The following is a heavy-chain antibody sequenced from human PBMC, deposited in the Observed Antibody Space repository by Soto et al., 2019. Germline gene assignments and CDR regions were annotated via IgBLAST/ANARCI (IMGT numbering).Heavy chain of an antibody. V-gene: IGHV5-51*01. J-gene: IGHJ4*02. Sequence: GDSLKISCKVTGYNFTNYWVAWVRQMPGKGLEWMGIVFPGDSDTRYNPSFQGQVTFSADQSTGTAFLHWTSLKAPDTATYYCARRNIYCSGDACHGTNDIDFWGQGTKVTVSA. D-gene: IGHD2-15*01. CDR2: VFPGDSDT. CDR1: GYNFTNYW. CDR3: ARRNIYCSGDACHGTNDIDF.